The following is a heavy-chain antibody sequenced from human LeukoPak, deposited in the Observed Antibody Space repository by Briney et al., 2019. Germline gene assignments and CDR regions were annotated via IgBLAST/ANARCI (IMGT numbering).Heavy chain of an antibody. Sequence: SETLSLTCTVSGGSISSSSYYWGWIRQPPGKGLEWIGSIYYSGSTYYNPSLKSRVTISVDTSKNQFSLKLSSVTAADTAVYYCARRNYDILTGDYPYFDYWGQGTLVTVSS. D-gene: IGHD3-9*01. V-gene: IGHV4-39*01. CDR1: GGSISSSSYY. CDR3: ARRNYDILTGDYPYFDY. CDR2: IYYSGST. J-gene: IGHJ4*02.